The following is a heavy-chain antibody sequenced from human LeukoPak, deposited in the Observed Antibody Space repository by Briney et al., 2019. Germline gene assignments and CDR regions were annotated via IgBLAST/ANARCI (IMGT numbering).Heavy chain of an antibody. CDR2: IHYSGST. J-gene: IGHJ6*02. D-gene: IGHD3-10*01. Sequence: SETLSLTCTVSGGSISSYYWSWIRQPPGKGREGIGHIHYSGSTNYNPSLKSRVTISVDTSKNQFSLKLSSVTAADTAVYYCARDWLGVGYYYGMDVWGQGTTVTVSS. CDR1: GGSISSYY. CDR3: ARDWLGVGYYYGMDV. V-gene: IGHV4-59*01.